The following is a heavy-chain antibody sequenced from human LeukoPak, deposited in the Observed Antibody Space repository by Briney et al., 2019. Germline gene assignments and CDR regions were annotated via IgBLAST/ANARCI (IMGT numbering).Heavy chain of an antibody. V-gene: IGHV3-74*01. CDR2: TNSDGSST. CDR1: GFTFSSYW. D-gene: IGHD6-25*01. J-gene: IGHJ4*02. Sequence: GGSLRLSCAASGFTFSSYWMHWVRQAPGKGLVWVSRTNSDGSSTSYADSVKGRFTISRDNAKNTLYLQMNSLRAEDTAVYYCARDGSLAADLDYWGQGTLVTVSS. CDR3: ARDGSLAADLDY.